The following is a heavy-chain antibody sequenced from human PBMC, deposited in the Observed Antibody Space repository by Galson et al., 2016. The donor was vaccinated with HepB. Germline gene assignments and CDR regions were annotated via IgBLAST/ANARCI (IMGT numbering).Heavy chain of an antibody. D-gene: IGHD4-17*01. Sequence: SLRLSCAASGFTFSSNAMSWARQAPGKELEWVSSINGGGNLPYYADSVKGRFTISRDNSRSTLFLQMNSLRSEDSAIYFCAKDRRWNSGANAYGRFDSWGQGALVTVSS. V-gene: IGHV3-23*01. J-gene: IGHJ5*01. CDR1: GFTFSSNA. CDR3: AKDRRWNSGANAYGRFDS. CDR2: INGGGNLP.